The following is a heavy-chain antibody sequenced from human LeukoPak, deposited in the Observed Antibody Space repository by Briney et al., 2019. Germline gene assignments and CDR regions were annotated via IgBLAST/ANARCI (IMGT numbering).Heavy chain of an antibody. Sequence: GGSLRLSCAASGFTFSTYGMSWVRQAPGKGLEWVSGISGSGGSRFYTDSVKGRFTISRDNSKNTLYLQMNSLRAEDTAVYYCAKDLWELLSFFDYWGQGTLVTVSS. V-gene: IGHV3-23*01. D-gene: IGHD1-26*01. CDR3: AKDLWELLSFFDY. CDR2: ISGSGGSR. J-gene: IGHJ4*02. CDR1: GFTFSTYG.